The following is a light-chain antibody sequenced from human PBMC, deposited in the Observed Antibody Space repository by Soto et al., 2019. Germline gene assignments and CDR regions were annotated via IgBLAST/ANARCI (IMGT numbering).Light chain of an antibody. CDR3: QQYGNLPLT. CDR2: GAS. Sequence: EIVLTQSPGTLSLSPGERATLSCRASQSVGSTYLAWYQQKPGQAPRLLIFGASSRATGIPDRFSGSGSGTDFTLTISRLEPEDFEVFYCQQYGNLPLTFGGGTKVDIX. J-gene: IGKJ4*01. CDR1: QSVGSTY. V-gene: IGKV3-20*01.